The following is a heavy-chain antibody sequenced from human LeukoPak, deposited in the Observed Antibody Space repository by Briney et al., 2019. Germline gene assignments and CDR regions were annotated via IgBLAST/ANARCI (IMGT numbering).Heavy chain of an antibody. CDR2: ISDSGGST. V-gene: IGHV3-23*01. Sequence: GGSLRLSCVVSGITLSNYGMSWVRQAPGKGLEWVAGISDSGGSTNYADSVKGRFTISRDNAKNTLYLQMNSRRAEDTAVYFCAKRGVVIRVILVGFHKEAYYFDSWGQGALVTVSS. CDR3: AKRGVVIRVILVGFHKEAYYFDS. D-gene: IGHD3-22*01. J-gene: IGHJ4*02. CDR1: GITLSNYG.